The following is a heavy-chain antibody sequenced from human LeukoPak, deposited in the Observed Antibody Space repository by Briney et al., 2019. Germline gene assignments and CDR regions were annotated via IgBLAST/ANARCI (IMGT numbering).Heavy chain of an antibody. J-gene: IGHJ3*02. CDR2: IYYSGST. CDR3: ARLYYYDSSGTQWAFDI. D-gene: IGHD3-22*01. Sequence: SETLSLTCTVSGGSISSSSYYWGWIRQPPGKGLEWIGSIYYSGSTYYNPSLKSRVTISVDTSKNQFSLKLSSVTAADTAVYYCARLYYYDSSGTQWAFDIWGQGTMVTVSS. CDR1: GGSISSSSYY. V-gene: IGHV4-39*01.